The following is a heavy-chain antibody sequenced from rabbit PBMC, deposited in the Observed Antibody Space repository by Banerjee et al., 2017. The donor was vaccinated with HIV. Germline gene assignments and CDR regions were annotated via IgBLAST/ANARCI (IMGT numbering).Heavy chain of an antibody. J-gene: IGHJ4*01. V-gene: IGHV1S45*01. CDR3: ARDYAGYIGYGYYFNL. CDR2: IGAAST. D-gene: IGHD7-1*01. Sequence: QEQLEESGGDLVKPEGSLTLTCTASGFSFSNGYVMCWVRQAPGKGLEWIACIGAASTYYATWAKGRFTISKTSSTTVTLQMTSLTVADTATYFCARDYAGYIGYGYYFNLWGPGTLVTVS. CDR1: GFSFSNGYV.